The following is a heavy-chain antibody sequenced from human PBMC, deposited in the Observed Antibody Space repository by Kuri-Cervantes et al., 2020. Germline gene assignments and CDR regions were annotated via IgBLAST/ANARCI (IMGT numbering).Heavy chain of an antibody. CDR1: GFTFSSYA. V-gene: IGHV3-30-3*01. CDR3: AKVRGDEGWFDP. J-gene: IGHJ5*02. CDR2: ISYAGSNK. D-gene: IGHD3-10*01. Sequence: GESLKISCAASGFTFSSYAMHWVRQAPGKGLEWVAVISYAGSNKYYADSVKGRFTISRDNSKNTLYLQVNSLRADDTAVFYCAKVRGDEGWFDPWGQGTLVTVSS.